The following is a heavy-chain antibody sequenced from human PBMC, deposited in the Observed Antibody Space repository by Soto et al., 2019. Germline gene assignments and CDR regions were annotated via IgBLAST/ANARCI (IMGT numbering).Heavy chain of an antibody. V-gene: IGHV4-61*08. CDR2: IYFSGST. CDR1: EESGSSGDYY. Sequence: ASQTLSLTCTVSEESGSSGDYYWTWIRQPPGKGLEWVGHIYFSGSTNYNPSLKSRVTISLDTSKNQFSLKLTSVTAADTAVYYCAGVPIITYRINWSAPGGKGTLVPVSP. D-gene: IGHD3-22*01. CDR3: AGVPIITYRINWSAP. J-gene: IGHJ5*02.